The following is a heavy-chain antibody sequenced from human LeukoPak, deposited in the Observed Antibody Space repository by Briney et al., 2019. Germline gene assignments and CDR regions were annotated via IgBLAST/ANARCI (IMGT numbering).Heavy chain of an antibody. D-gene: IGHD1-26*01. J-gene: IGHJ5*02. V-gene: IGHV4-59*08. CDR3: ARQSGSYFQGWFDP. Sequence: SETLSLTCTVSGGSISSYYWSWIRQPPGKGLEWIGYIYYSGSTNYNPSLKSRVTISVDTSKNQFSLKLSSVTAADTAVYYCARQSGSYFQGWFDPWGQGTLVTVSS. CDR1: GGSISSYY. CDR2: IYYSGST.